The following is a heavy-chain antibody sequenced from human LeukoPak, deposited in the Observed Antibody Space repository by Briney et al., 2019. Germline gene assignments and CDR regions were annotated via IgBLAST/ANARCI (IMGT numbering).Heavy chain of an antibody. J-gene: IGHJ4*02. D-gene: IGHD1-26*01. CDR1: GGSISSGDYY. V-gene: IGHV4-30-4*01. Sequence: SETLSLTCTVPGGSISSGDYYWSWIRQPPGKGLEWIGYIYYSGSTYYNPSLKSRVTISVDTSKNQFSLKLSSVTAADTAVYYCARVLRYSGSYYFDYWGQGTLVTVSS. CDR3: ARVLRYSGSYYFDY. CDR2: IYYSGST.